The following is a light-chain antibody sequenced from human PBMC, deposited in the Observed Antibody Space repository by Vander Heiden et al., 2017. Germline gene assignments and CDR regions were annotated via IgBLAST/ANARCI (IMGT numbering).Light chain of an antibody. J-gene: IGKJ3*01. CDR3: QKYNTGGT. Sequence: ILLLQSPSSPSASVGHTHTITCRASQGISNYLAWYQQRPEQVPQLLNYAAYTLQSGVPSRFSGGGATADFTLTISGQQHDDVATYYCQKYNTGGTFGHGTKVDLK. CDR1: QGISNY. CDR2: AAY. V-gene: IGKV1-27*01.